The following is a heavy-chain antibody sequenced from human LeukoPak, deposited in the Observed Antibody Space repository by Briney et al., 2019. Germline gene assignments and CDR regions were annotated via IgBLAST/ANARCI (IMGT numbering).Heavy chain of an antibody. J-gene: IGHJ6*02. CDR1: GYTFTGYY. D-gene: IGHD2/OR15-2a*01. V-gene: IGHV1-2*04. Sequence: ASVKVSCKASGYTFTGYYMHWVRQAPGQGLGWMGWINPNSGGTNYAQKFQGWVTMTRDTSISTTYMELSRLRSDDTAVYYCARTLYYYYGMDVWGQGTTVTVSS. CDR3: ARTLYYYYGMDV. CDR2: INPNSGGT.